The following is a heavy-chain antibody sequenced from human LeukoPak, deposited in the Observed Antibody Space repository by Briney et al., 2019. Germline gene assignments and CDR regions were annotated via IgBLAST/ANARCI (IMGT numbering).Heavy chain of an antibody. V-gene: IGHV4-34*01. CDR1: GGSFSGYY. CDR2: INHSGST. Sequence: SETLSLTCAVYGGSFSGYYWSWVRQPPGKGLEWIGEINHSGSTNYNPSLKRRVTISVDTSKNQFSLKLSSVTAADGAVYYCARGRGWFGETWFDPWGQGTLVTVSS. D-gene: IGHD3-10*01. CDR3: ARGRGWFGETWFDP. J-gene: IGHJ5*02.